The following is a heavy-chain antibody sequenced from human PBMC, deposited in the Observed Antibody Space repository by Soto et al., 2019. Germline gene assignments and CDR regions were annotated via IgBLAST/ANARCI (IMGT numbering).Heavy chain of an antibody. CDR3: ARDFNEKRASWYYFDY. CDR2: IWYDGSNK. Sequence: GGSLRLSCAASGFTFSSYGMHWVRQAPGKGLEWVAVIWYDGSNKYYADSVKGRFTISRDNSKNTLYLQMNSLRAEDTAVYYCARDFNEKRASWYYFDYWGQGTLVTVSS. D-gene: IGHD6-13*01. J-gene: IGHJ4*02. V-gene: IGHV3-33*01. CDR1: GFTFSSYG.